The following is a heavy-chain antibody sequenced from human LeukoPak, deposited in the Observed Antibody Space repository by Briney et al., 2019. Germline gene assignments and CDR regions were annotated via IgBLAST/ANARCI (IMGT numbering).Heavy chain of an antibody. D-gene: IGHD3-16*02. V-gene: IGHV3-23*01. CDR3: AKDLDDEDHLWGGYRFDFDY. J-gene: IGHJ4*02. CDR2: IRGSGIST. CDR1: GFTFSSYA. Sequence: QPGGSLRLSCAASGFTFSSYAMSWVRQAPGKGLEWVAHIRGSGISTYYADSVKGRFTISRDDSKNPLFLQMNSLGAEDTAVYYCAKDLDDEDHLWGGYRFDFDYWGQGTLVTVSS.